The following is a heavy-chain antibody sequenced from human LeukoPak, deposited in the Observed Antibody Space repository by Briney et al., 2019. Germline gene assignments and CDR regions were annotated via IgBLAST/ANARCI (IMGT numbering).Heavy chain of an antibody. V-gene: IGHV1-69*05. CDR2: IIPIFGTA. J-gene: IGHJ4*02. CDR3: ARDTTKYSSSPVFDY. CDR1: GGTFSSYA. Sequence: ASVKVSCKASGGTFSSYAISWVRQAPGQGLEWMGGIIPIFGTANYAQKFQGRVTITTDESTSTAYMELSSLRSEDTAVYYCARDTTKYSSSPVFDYWGQGTLVTVSS. D-gene: IGHD6-6*01.